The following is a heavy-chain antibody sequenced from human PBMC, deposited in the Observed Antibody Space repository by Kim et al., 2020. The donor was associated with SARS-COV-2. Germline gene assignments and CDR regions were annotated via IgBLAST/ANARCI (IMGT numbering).Heavy chain of an antibody. CDR3: ARDLRRGYSSSSPGW. V-gene: IGHV3-30*04. CDR1: GFTFSSYA. J-gene: IGHJ4*02. D-gene: IGHD6-6*01. CDR2: ISYDGSNK. Sequence: GGSLRLSCAASGFTFSSYAMHWVRQAPGKGLEWVAVISYDGSNKYYADSVKGRFTISRDNSKNTLYLQMNSLRAEDTAVYYCARDLRRGYSSSSPGWWGQGTLVTVSS.